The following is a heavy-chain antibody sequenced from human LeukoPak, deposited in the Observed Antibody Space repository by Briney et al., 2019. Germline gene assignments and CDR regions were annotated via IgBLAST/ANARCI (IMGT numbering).Heavy chain of an antibody. V-gene: IGHV4-39*07. CDR1: GGSISSSSYY. Sequence: SETLSLTCTVSGGSISSSSYYWGWIRQPPGKGLEWIGSIYYSGSTYYNPSLKSRVTISVDTSKNQFSLKLSSVTAADTAVYYCARDQESDKGDNWFDPWGQGTPVTVSS. D-gene: IGHD2-15*01. CDR2: IYYSGST. CDR3: ARDQESDKGDNWFDP. J-gene: IGHJ5*02.